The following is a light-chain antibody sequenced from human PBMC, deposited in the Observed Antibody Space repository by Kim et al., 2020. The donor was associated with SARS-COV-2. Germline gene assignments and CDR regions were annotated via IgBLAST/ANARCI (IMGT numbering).Light chain of an antibody. J-gene: IGLJ3*02. CDR2: EVS. Sequence: QSALTQPPSASGSPGQSVTISCTGTSSDVGGYKFVSWYQHHPGKAPKLIIYEVSKRPSGVPDRFSGSKSGNTASLTVSGLQAEDEADYYCSSYAGSNSPWGFGGGTQLTVL. CDR3: SSYAGSNSPWG. V-gene: IGLV2-8*01. CDR1: SSDVGGYKF.